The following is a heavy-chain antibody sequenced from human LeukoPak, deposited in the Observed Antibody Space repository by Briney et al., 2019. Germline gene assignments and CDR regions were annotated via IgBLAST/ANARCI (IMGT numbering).Heavy chain of an antibody. CDR1: GFTFSSYW. CDR3: ANSGYSYAFDI. CDR2: IKQDGSEK. Sequence: PGGSLRLSCAASGFTFSSYWMSWVRQAPGKGLEWVAYIKQDGSEKYYVDSVKGRFTISRDNSKNTLYLQMNSLRAEDTAVYYCANSGYSYAFDIWGQGSMVTVSS. V-gene: IGHV3-7*03. D-gene: IGHD5-18*01. J-gene: IGHJ3*02.